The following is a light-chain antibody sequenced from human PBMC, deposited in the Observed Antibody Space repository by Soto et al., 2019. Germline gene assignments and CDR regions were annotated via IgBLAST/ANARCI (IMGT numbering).Light chain of an antibody. J-gene: IGKJ1*01. V-gene: IGKV3-15*01. CDR3: QQYSDWRPQ. CDR1: HSVSSS. CDR2: GAS. Sequence: EIVMTQSPATLSVSPGERATLFCRASHSVSSSLAWYQQKPGQAPRLLIHGASTRATGIPARFSGSGSGTEFTLTISSLQSEDFAVYYCQQYSDWRPQFDQGTKVEIK.